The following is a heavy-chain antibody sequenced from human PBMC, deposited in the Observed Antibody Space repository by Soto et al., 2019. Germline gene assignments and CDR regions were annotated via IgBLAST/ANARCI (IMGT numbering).Heavy chain of an antibody. CDR1: GGTFSSYA. Sequence: GASVKVSCKASGGTFSSYAISWVRQAPGQGLEWMGGIIPIFGTANYAQKFQGRVTITADESTSTAYMELSSLRSEDTAVYYCARGAAAAGTQPAEYGMDVWGQGITVTVSS. D-gene: IGHD6-13*01. J-gene: IGHJ6*02. V-gene: IGHV1-69*13. CDR3: ARGAAAAGTQPAEYGMDV. CDR2: IIPIFGTA.